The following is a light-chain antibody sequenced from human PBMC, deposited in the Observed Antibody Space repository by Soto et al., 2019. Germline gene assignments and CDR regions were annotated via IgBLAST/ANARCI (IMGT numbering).Light chain of an antibody. Sequence: EIVLTQSPATLSLSPGERATLSCRASQSVDTYLAWYQQKPAQAPRLVIYDVSNRATGIPARFTGSGSGTDFTLTISTLEPEDFAIYYCQQRSSWPLTFGGGTKVEIK. CDR3: QQRSSWPLT. CDR1: QSVDTY. J-gene: IGKJ4*01. V-gene: IGKV3-11*01. CDR2: DVS.